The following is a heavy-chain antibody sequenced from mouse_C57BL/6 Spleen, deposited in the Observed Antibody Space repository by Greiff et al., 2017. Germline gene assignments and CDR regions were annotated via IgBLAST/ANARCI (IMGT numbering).Heavy chain of an antibody. CDR1: GYTFTDYE. V-gene: IGHV1-15*01. Sequence: VQLQQSGAELVRPGASVTLSCKASGYTFTDYEMHWVKQTPVNGLEWIGAIDPETGGTAYNQQFKGKAILTADKSSRTASMELRSLTSEDSAVYYCTFEGGFYYSNPFAYWGQGTLVTVSA. J-gene: IGHJ3*01. CDR3: TFEGGFYYSNPFAY. CDR2: IDPETGGT. D-gene: IGHD2-5*01.